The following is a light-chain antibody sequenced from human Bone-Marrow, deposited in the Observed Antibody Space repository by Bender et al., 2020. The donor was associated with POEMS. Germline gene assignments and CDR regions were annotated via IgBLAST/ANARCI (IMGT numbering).Light chain of an antibody. CDR1: SSNIGAHA. CDR2: SSH. Sequence: QSVLTQPPSASGTPGQRVTISCSGGSSNIGAHAVYWYQHLPGTAPKLLIYSSHRRPSAVPDRFSGSRSGTSASLAISGVQSAEEADYYCAVWDDSLNGWVFGGGTKLTVL. J-gene: IGLJ3*02. CDR3: AVWDDSLNGWV. V-gene: IGLV1-44*01.